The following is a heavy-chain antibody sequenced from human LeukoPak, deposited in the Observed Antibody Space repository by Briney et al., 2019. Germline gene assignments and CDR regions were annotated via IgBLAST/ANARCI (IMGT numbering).Heavy chain of an antibody. J-gene: IGHJ4*02. V-gene: IGHV3-23*01. CDR2: ISINGSGGST. D-gene: IGHD6-13*01. CDR3: AKVLHPYSSSWFDY. CDR1: GFTFSNYA. Sequence: GGSLRLSCAASGFTFSNYAMSWVRQAPGKGLEWVSVISINGSGGSTYYGDSVEGRFTISRDNSKNTLYLQMNSLRAEDTAIYYCAKVLHPYSSSWFDYWGQGTLVTVSS.